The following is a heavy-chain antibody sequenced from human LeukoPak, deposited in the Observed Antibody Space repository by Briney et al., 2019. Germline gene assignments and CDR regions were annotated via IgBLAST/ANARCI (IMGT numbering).Heavy chain of an antibody. J-gene: IGHJ3*02. CDR1: RDTFSRDT. Sequence: GSSVKVSCKASRDTFSRDTISWVRQAPGQGLEWLGGFIPLLAIANYAQKFQGRVTITTDESTSTAYMELSSLRSEDTAVYYCARVVVVAGVLDAFDIWGQGTKVTVSS. CDR3: ARVVVVAGVLDAFDI. D-gene: IGHD2-15*01. CDR2: FIPLLAIA. V-gene: IGHV1-69*05.